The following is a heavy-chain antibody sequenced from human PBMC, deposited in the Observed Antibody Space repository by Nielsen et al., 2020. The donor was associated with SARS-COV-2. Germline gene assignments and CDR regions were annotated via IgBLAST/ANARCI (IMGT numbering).Heavy chain of an antibody. Sequence: SWIRQPPGKALQWLARIDWDDDKYYNTSLKTRLTISKDTSRNQVVLKMTNMDPVDTAAYFCARIGGSYYDPWGQGTLVIVSS. CDR2: IDWDDDK. J-gene: IGHJ5*02. D-gene: IGHD1-26*01. CDR3: ARIGGSYYDP. V-gene: IGHV2-70*11.